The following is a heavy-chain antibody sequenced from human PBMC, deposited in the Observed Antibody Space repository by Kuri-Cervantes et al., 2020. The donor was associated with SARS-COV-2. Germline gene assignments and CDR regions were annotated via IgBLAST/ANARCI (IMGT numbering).Heavy chain of an antibody. CDR1: GGSFSGYY. CDR2: INHSGST. D-gene: IGHD6-19*01. V-gene: IGHV4-34*01. J-gene: IGHJ4*02. Sequence: SETLSLTCAVYGGSFSGYYWSWIRQPPGKGLEWIGEINHSGSTNYNPSLKSRVTISVDTSKNQFSLKLSSVTAADTAVYYCARDRASSGFDYWGQGTLVTCAS. CDR3: ARDRASSGFDY.